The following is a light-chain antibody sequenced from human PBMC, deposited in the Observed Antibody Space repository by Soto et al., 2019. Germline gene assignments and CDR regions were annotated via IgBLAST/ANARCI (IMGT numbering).Light chain of an antibody. J-gene: IGKJ1*01. CDR2: GAS. V-gene: IGKV3-20*01. CDR1: QSVSSK. CDR3: QQYGSSGT. Sequence: EIVMTQSPATLSVSPGERATLSCRASQSVSSKLAWFQQKPGQAPSLLIYGASSRATGIPDRFSGSGSGTDFTLTISRLEPEDFAVYYCQQYGSSGTFGQGTKVDIK.